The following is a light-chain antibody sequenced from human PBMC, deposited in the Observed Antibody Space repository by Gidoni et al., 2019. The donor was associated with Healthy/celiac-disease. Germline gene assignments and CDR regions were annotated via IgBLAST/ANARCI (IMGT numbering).Light chain of an antibody. J-gene: IGLJ2*01. CDR2: GKN. CDR3: NSWDSSGNHG. V-gene: IGLV3-19*02. Sequence: SSELTQAPAVSVALGQTVRITCQGDSLRSYYASWYQQKPGQAPVRVIYGKNNRPSGIPDRFSGSSSGNTASLTITGAQAEDEADYYCNSWDSSGNHGIGGGTKLTVL. CDR1: SLRSYY.